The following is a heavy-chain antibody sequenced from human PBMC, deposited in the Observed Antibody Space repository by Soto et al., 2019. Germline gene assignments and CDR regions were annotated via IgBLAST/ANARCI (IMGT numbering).Heavy chain of an antibody. CDR3: TRGVADYDFWSGYSDFDY. Sequence: EVQLVESGGGLVQPGRSLRLSCTASGFTFGDYAMSWFRQAPGKGLEWVGFIRSKAYGGTTEYAASVKGRLTISRDDSKGIAYLQMNSLKTEDTAVYYGTRGVADYDFWSGYSDFDYWGQGTLVTVSS. CDR2: IRSKAYGGTT. V-gene: IGHV3-49*03. CDR1: GFTFGDYA. J-gene: IGHJ4*02. D-gene: IGHD3-3*01.